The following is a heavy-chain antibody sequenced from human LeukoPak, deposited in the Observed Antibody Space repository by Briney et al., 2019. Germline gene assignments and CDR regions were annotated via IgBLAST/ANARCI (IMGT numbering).Heavy chain of an antibody. V-gene: IGHV1-8*01. J-gene: IGHJ3*02. Sequence: ASVKVSCKASGYTFTSYDINWVRQATGQGLEWMGWMNPNSGNTGYAQKFQGRVTMTRNTSISTAYMELSSLRSEDTAVYYCARLWGRITIFGVVTYDAFDIWGQGTMVTVSS. D-gene: IGHD3-3*01. CDR2: MNPNSGNT. CDR1: GYTFTSYD. CDR3: ARLWGRITIFGVVTYDAFDI.